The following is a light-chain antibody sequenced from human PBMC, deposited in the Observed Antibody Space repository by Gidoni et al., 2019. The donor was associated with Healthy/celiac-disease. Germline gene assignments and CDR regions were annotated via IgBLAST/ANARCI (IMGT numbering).Light chain of an antibody. CDR2: GAS. Sequence: EIVLTQSPGTLSLSPGERATLSCRASQSVSSSYLAWYQQKPCQAPRLLIYGASSRSTGIPDRFSGSGSGTDFTLTISRLELEDFAVYYCQQYGSSPLTFXPXTKVDIK. CDR1: QSVSSSY. CDR3: QQYGSSPLT. V-gene: IGKV3-20*01. J-gene: IGKJ3*01.